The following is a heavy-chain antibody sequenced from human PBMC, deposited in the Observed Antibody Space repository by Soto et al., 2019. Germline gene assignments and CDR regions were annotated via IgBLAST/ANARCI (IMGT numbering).Heavy chain of an antibody. J-gene: IGHJ4*02. Sequence: QLQLQESGSGLVKPSQTLSLTCAVSGGSISSGGYSWSWIRQPPGKGLEWSGYIYHGGSTYYNPPLQSRRTISVDKSTNHFSPRLSSVTAAAKAVDYCARVVGDSSGYELRFDYWGQGTLVTVSS. V-gene: IGHV4-30-2*01. CDR2: IYHGGST. CDR1: GGSISSGGYS. D-gene: IGHD3-22*01. CDR3: ARVVGDSSGYELRFDY.